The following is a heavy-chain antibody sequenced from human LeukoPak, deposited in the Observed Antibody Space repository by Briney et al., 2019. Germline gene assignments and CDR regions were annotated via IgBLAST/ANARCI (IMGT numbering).Heavy chain of an antibody. V-gene: IGHV3-53*04. J-gene: IGHJ3*02. CDR3: ARSEMATINYAFDI. Sequence: GSLRLSCAASGFTVSSNYMSWVRQAPGKGLEWVSVIYSGGSTYYANSVKGRFTISRHNSKNTLYLQMNSLRAEDTAVYYCARSEMATINYAFDIWGQGTMVTVSS. CDR1: GFTVSSNY. CDR2: IYSGGST. D-gene: IGHD5-24*01.